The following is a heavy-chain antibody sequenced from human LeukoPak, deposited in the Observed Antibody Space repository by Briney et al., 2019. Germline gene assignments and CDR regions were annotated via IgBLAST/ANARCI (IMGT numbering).Heavy chain of an antibody. J-gene: IGHJ4*02. V-gene: IGHV4-30-4*02. D-gene: IGHD6-13*01. Sequence: PSETLSLTCTVSGGSISSGDYYWSWIRQPPGKGLEWIGYIYYSGSTYYNPSLKSRVTISVDTSKNQFSLKLSSVTAADTAVYYCARIPYSSRWSLGYSDYWGQGTLVTVSS. CDR3: ARIPYSSRWSLGYSDY. CDR2: IYYSGST. CDR1: GGSISSGDYY.